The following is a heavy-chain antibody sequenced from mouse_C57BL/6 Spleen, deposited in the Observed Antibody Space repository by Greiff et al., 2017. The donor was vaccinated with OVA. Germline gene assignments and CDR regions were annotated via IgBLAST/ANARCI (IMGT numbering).Heavy chain of an antibody. CDR3: AREATVVANRYFDV. J-gene: IGHJ1*03. V-gene: IGHV1-69*01. CDR1: GYTFTSYW. D-gene: IGHD1-1*01. Sequence: QVQLKQPGAELVMPGASVKLSCKASGYTFTSYWMHWVKQRPGQGLEWIGEIDPSDSNTNYNQKFKGKSTLTVDKSSSTAYMQLSSLTSEDSAVYYCAREATVVANRYFDVWGTGTTVTVSS. CDR2: IDPSDSNT.